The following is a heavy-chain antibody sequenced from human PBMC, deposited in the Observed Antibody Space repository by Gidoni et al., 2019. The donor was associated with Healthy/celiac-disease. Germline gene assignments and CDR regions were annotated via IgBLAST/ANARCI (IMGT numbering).Heavy chain of an antibody. CDR2: IFPGDSDT. Sequence: AHPAQSGAEVKTPAEPLKNSCKGSEYSFTSYWIGWVRQMPGKGLEWMGIIFPGDSDTRYSPSFQGQVTISADKSISTAYLQWSSLKASDTAMYYCARPYSGSHYKSAFDIWGQGTMVTVSS. J-gene: IGHJ3*02. V-gene: IGHV5-51*01. CDR3: ARPYSGSHYKSAFDI. CDR1: EYSFTSYW. D-gene: IGHD1-26*01.